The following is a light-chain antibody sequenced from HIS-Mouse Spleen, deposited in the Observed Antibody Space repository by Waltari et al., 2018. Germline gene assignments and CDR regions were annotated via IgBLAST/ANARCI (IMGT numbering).Light chain of an antibody. CDR2: EDS. Sequence: SYELTQPPSVSVSPGQTARITCVGVALPQKYAYWYQQKSGQSPVLVIYEDSKRPSGIPERFSGSSSGTMATLTISGAQVEDEADYYCYSTDSSGNHRVFGGGTKLTVL. CDR1: ALPQKY. V-gene: IGLV3-10*01. CDR3: YSTDSSGNHRV. J-gene: IGLJ2*01.